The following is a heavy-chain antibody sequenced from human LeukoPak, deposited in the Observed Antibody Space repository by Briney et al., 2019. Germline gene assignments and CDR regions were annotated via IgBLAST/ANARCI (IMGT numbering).Heavy chain of an antibody. Sequence: SGPTLVNPTQTLTLTCTFSGFSLSTSGVSVGWIRQPPGKALEWLALIYWDDDKRYSPSLKSRLTITKDTSKNQVVLTMTNMDPVDTATYYCAHRLGPRGSSWSSAYFDYWGQGTLVTVSS. V-gene: IGHV2-5*02. CDR3: AHRLGPRGSSWSSAYFDY. CDR2: IYWDDDK. CDR1: GFSLSTSGVS. J-gene: IGHJ4*02. D-gene: IGHD6-13*01.